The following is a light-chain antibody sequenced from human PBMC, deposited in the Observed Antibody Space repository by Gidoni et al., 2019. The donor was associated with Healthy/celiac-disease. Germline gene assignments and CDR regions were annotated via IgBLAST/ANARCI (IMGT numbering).Light chain of an antibody. V-gene: IGKV1-39*01. J-gene: IGKJ2*01. CDR1: QSISNY. Sequence: DIQMTQSPSSLSASVGDRVTITCRASQSISNYLNWYQQKPGKAPKLLIYAASSLQSGVPSRFSGSGSRTDFTLTISSLQPEDFATYYCQQSYSTPYTCGQGTKLEIK. CDR2: AAS. CDR3: QQSYSTPYT.